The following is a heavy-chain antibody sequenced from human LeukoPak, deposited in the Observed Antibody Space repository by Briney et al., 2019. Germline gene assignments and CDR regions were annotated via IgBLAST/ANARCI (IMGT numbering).Heavy chain of an antibody. CDR3: ARDSAVRGVMFGGWFDP. CDR1: GGTFSSYA. V-gene: IGHV1-69*04. J-gene: IGHJ5*02. CDR2: IIPILGIA. Sequence: GASVKVSCKASGGTFSSYAISWVRQAPGQGLEWMGRIIPILGIANYAQKFQGRVTITADKSTSTAYMELSSLRSEDTAVYYCARDSAVRGVMFGGWFDPWGQGTLVTVSS. D-gene: IGHD3-10*01.